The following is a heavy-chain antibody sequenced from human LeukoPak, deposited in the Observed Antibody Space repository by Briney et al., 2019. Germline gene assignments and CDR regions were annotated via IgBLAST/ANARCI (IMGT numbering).Heavy chain of an antibody. J-gene: IGHJ4*02. CDR2: IYYSGST. Sequence: MASETLSLTCTVSGGSISSYYWSWIRQPPGKGLEWIGYIYYSGSTNYNPSLKSRVTMSVDTSKNQFSLKLSSVTAADTAVYYCARGPTTMTRAFDYWGQGTLVTVSS. CDR1: GGSISSYY. D-gene: IGHD4-17*01. CDR3: ARGPTTMTRAFDY. V-gene: IGHV4-59*12.